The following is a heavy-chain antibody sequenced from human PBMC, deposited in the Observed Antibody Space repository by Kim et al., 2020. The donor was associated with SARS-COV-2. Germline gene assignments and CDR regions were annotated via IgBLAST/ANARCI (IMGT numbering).Heavy chain of an antibody. V-gene: IGHV4-30-2*04. J-gene: IGHJ4*02. Sequence: YTPSLKSRATISVDTSKNPFSLKRSSVTAADTAVYYCARVYTTSVYYFDYWGQGTLVTVSS. CDR3: ARVYTTSVYYFDY. D-gene: IGHD1-26*01.